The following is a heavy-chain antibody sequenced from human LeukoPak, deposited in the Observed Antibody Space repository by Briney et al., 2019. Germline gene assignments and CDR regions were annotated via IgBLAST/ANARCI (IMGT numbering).Heavy chain of an antibody. J-gene: IGHJ4*02. Sequence: SETLSLTCTVSGGSVSSGSYYWSWIRQPPGKGLEWIGYFYYSGSDNYNPSLKSRITISVDTSKNQFSLKLSSVTAADTAVYYCVRGYCSGATCYHFDYWGQGTLVTVSS. CDR3: VRGYCSGATCYHFDY. V-gene: IGHV4-61*01. CDR2: FYYSGSD. CDR1: GGSVSSGSYY. D-gene: IGHD2-15*01.